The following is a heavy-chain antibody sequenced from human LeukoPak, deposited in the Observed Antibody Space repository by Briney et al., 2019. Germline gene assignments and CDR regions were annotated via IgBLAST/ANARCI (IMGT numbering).Heavy chain of an antibody. CDR2: INPNSGGT. CDR1: GYTFTGYY. J-gene: IGHJ3*02. Sequence: ASVKVSCKASGYTFTGYYMHWVRQAPGQGLEWMGWINPNSGGTNYAQKFQSRVTMTRDTSISTAYMELSRLRSDDTAVYYCARDAVVVVAASDAFDIWGQGTMVTVSS. V-gene: IGHV1-2*02. CDR3: ARDAVVVVAASDAFDI. D-gene: IGHD2-15*01.